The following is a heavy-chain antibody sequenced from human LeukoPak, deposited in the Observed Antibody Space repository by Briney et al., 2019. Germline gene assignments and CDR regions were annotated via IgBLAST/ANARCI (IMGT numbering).Heavy chain of an antibody. J-gene: IGHJ4*02. CDR2: INSDGSTT. Sequence: GRSLRLSRAASGFTFSSYWMHSVSQDPGKGLVWVSRINSDGSTTTYADSVKGRFTISRDNAKNTLFLQINSLRGEDTAVYYCAKDLSSGWGRFDYWGQGTLVTVSS. CDR1: GFTFSSYW. CDR3: AKDLSSGWGRFDY. D-gene: IGHD6-19*01. V-gene: IGHV3-74*01.